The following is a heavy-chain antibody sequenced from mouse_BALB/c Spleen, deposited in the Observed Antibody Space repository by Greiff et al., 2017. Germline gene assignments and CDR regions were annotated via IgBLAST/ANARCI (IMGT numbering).Heavy chain of an antibody. CDR2: ISDGGSYT. V-gene: IGHV5-4*02. J-gene: IGHJ3*01. Sequence: EVKLVESGGGLVKPGGSLKLSCAASGFTFSDYYMYWVRQTPGKRLEWVATISDGGSYTYYPDSVKGQFTISRDNAKNNLYLQMSSLKSEDTAMYYCARVGYYRYDGFAYWGQGTLVTVSA. D-gene: IGHD2-14*01. CDR1: GFTFSDYY. CDR3: ARVGYYRYDGFAY.